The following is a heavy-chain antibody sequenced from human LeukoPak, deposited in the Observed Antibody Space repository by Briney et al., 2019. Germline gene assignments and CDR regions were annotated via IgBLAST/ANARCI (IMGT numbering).Heavy chain of an antibody. CDR2: INPYSGGT. Sequence: GASVKVSCKASGYTFTGFYIHWVRQAPGHGLEWMGWINPYSGGTNYAQSFQGRVTLTRDTSISTAYMELSSLRSDDTAIYYCARDKALDIVGTTADYWGQGTLVTVSS. CDR3: ARDKALDIVGTTADY. J-gene: IGHJ4*02. CDR1: GYTFTGFY. V-gene: IGHV1-2*02. D-gene: IGHD5-12*01.